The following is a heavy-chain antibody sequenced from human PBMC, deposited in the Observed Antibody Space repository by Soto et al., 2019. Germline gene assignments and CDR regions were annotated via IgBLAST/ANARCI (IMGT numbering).Heavy chain of an antibody. CDR3: ARGGSAAGIFYYYYGMDV. D-gene: IGHD6-13*01. J-gene: IGHJ6*02. V-gene: IGHV4-61*01. CDR1: GGSVSSGSYY. CDR2: IYYSGST. Sequence: SETLSLTCTVSGGSVSSGSYYWSWIRQPPGKGLEWIGYIYYSGSTNYNPSLKSRVTISVDTSKNQFSLKLSSVTAADTAVHYCARGGSAAGIFYYYYGMDVWGHGTTVTVSS.